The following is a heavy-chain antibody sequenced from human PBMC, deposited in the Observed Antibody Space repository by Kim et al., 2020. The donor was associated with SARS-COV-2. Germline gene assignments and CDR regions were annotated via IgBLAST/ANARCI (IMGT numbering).Heavy chain of an antibody. Sequence: YADPCKGRFTISRDNSKNTHFLQVNSLRAEDTAIYYCAREVGSRGWYTVDYWGQGTLVTVSS. J-gene: IGHJ4*02. CDR3: AREVGSRGWYTVDY. D-gene: IGHD6-19*01. V-gene: IGHV3-23*01.